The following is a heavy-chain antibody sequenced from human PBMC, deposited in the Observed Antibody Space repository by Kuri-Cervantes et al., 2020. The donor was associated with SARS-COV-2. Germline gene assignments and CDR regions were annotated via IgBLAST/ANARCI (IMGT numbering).Heavy chain of an antibody. CDR3: ARRTVGHFDL. J-gene: IGHJ2*01. CDR1: GGSISSGDYY. D-gene: IGHD3-16*01. Sequence: LRLSCTVSGGSISSGDYYWSWVRQPPGKGLEWIGYIYYSGSTYYNPSLKSRVTIPVDTSKNQFSLKLSSVTAADTAVYYCARRTVGHFDLWGRGTLVTVSS. V-gene: IGHV4-30-4*08. CDR2: IYYSGST.